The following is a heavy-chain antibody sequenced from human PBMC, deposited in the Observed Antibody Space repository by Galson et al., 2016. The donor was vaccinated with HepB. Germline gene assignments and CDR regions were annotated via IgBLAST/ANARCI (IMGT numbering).Heavy chain of an antibody. J-gene: IGHJ4*02. Sequence: SLRLSCAASGFAFNDFPMSWVRQAPGKGLEWVSGISGGGRTTFYADSLKGRFTIFRDNSKNILYLQMKRLRAEDTAVYFCAKDQQLAFMPVYFDKWGPGALFTVSS. V-gene: IGHV3-23*01. CDR3: AKDQQLAFMPVYFDK. CDR1: GFAFNDFP. D-gene: IGHD6-13*01. CDR2: ISGGGRTT.